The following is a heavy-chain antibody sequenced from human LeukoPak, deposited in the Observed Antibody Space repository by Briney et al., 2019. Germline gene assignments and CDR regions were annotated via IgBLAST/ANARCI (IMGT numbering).Heavy chain of an antibody. CDR2: IKSKTDGGTT. J-gene: IGHJ4*02. D-gene: IGHD2-15*01. Sequence: GGSLRLSCAASGFTFSNAWMSWVRQAPGKGLEWVGRIKSKTDGGTTDYAAPVKGRFTISRDDSKNTLYLQMDSLRVEDTAVYYCTKGGWGELLVVVAARHWGQGTLVSVSS. CDR3: TKGGWGELLVVVAARH. CDR1: GFTFSNAW. V-gene: IGHV3-15*01.